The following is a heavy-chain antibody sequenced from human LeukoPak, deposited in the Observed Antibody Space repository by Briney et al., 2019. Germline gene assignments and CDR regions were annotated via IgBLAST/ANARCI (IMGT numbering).Heavy chain of an antibody. CDR1: GFILSTYV. J-gene: IGHJ4*02. V-gene: IGHV3-23*01. Sequence: GGSLRLSCAASGFILSTYVMSWVRQAPGKGPEWVSTISSSGGYTYFADSVKGRFTISRDNSKNTLFLQMNSLRAEDTAVYYCAKDALRAVPYYFDYWGQGTLVTVSS. CDR2: ISSSGGYT. D-gene: IGHD3-10*01. CDR3: AKDALRAVPYYFDY.